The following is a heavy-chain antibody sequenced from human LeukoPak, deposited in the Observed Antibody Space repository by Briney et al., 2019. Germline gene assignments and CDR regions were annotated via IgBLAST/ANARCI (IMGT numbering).Heavy chain of an antibody. CDR2: ISAYNGNT. CDR1: GYTFTGYY. J-gene: IGHJ4*02. CDR3: ARDLGDYADY. V-gene: IGHV1-18*04. Sequence: ASVKVSCKASGYTFTGYYMHWVRQAPGQGLEWMGRISAYNGNTNYAQKLQGRVTMTTDTSTSTAYMELRSLRSDDTAVYYCARDLGDYADYWGQGTLVTVSS. D-gene: IGHD4-17*01.